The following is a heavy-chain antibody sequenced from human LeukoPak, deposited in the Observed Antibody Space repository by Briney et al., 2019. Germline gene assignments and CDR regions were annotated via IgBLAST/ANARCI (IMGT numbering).Heavy chain of an antibody. J-gene: IGHJ4*02. V-gene: IGHV1-8*03. Sequence: ASVKVSCKASGYTFTSYDINWVRQATGQGLEWMGWMNPNSGNTGYAQKFQGRVTITRNTSISTAYMELSSLRSEDTAVYYCATDVYCSSTSCVDYWGQGTLVTVSS. CDR1: GYTFTSYD. CDR2: MNPNSGNT. CDR3: ATDVYCSSTSCVDY. D-gene: IGHD2-2*01.